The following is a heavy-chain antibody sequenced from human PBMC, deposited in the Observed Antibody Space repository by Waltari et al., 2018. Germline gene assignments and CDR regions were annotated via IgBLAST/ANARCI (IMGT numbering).Heavy chain of an antibody. CDR1: GGTLSSYP. Sequence: QVQLVQSGAEVKKPGSSVRVSCKASGGTLSSYPISWGRQAPGQGLEWMGRLIPFLERANYAQRFQGRLTITADKSTNTAYMELASLTSEDTAVYYCARPTGDSTASSNWFDPWGQGTLVTVSS. CDR2: LIPFLERA. J-gene: IGHJ5*02. D-gene: IGHD6-6*01. V-gene: IGHV1-69*04. CDR3: ARPTGDSTASSNWFDP.